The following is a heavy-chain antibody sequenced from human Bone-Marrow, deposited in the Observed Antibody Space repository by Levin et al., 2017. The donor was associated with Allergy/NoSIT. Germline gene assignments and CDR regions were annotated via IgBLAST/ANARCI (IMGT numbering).Heavy chain of an antibody. J-gene: IGHJ4*02. CDR3: ARGDGFNTKFDY. CDR1: GFSFSRYE. V-gene: IGHV3-48*03. CDR2: ISDGEGRI. Sequence: GGSLRLSCEASGFSFSRYEMHWVRQAPGKGLEWVSYISDGEGRIYDADSVKGRFTISRDDAKNSMYLQMNSLRVEDTAVYYCARGDGFNTKFDYWGRGTLVTVS. D-gene: IGHD5-24*01.